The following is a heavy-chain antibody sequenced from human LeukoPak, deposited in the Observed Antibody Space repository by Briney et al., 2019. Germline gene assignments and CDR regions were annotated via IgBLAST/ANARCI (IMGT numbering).Heavy chain of an antibody. Sequence: PSETLSLTCTVSGGSINSFYWSWIRQPPGKGLEFIGHIYYSGNTNCNPSLKSRVTISVDTSKNQFSLKLSSVTAADTAVYYCAREGGYSYGRFDYWGQGTLVTVSS. CDR3: AREGGYSYGRFDY. J-gene: IGHJ4*02. V-gene: IGHV4-59*01. D-gene: IGHD5-18*01. CDR2: IYYSGNT. CDR1: GGSINSFY.